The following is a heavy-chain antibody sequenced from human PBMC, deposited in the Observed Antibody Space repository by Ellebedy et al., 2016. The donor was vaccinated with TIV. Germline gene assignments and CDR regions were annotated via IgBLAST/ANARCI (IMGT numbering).Heavy chain of an antibody. D-gene: IGHD4-17*01. CDR2: VNSDGNNT. CDR3: ASGVMTTVTTGEDF. V-gene: IGHV3-74*01. CDR1: GFTFSHHW. Sequence: GESLKISXAASGFTFSHHWMHWVRQAPGKGLEWVSRVNSDGNNTTYADSVKGRFTISRDNAKNTLYLQMNSLRAEDTAVYYCASGVMTTVTTGEDFWGQGTLVTVSS. J-gene: IGHJ4*02.